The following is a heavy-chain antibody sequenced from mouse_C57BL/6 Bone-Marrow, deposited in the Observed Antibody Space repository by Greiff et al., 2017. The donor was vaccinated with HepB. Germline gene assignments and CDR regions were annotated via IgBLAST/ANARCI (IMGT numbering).Heavy chain of an antibody. CDR3: ARHPAGYFDV. V-gene: IGHV5-15*01. Sequence: EVKLVESGGGLVQPGGSPKLSCAASGFTFSDYGMAWVRQAPRKGPEWVAFISNLAYSIYYADTVTGRFTISRENAKNTLYLEMSSLRSEDTAMYYCARHPAGYFDVWGTGTTVTVSS. CDR2: ISNLAYSI. CDR1: GFTFSDYG. J-gene: IGHJ1*03.